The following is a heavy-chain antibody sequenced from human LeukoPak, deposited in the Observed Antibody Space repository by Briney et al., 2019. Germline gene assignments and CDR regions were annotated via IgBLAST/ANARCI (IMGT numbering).Heavy chain of an antibody. Sequence: SETLSLTCAVSGGSISSCNWWSWVRQPPGKGLKWIGSIYYSGSTYYNPSLKSRVTISVDASKNQFSLKLNSVTAADTAVYYCARNRYYYGSGNYGVPNWFDPWGQGTLVTVSS. CDR2: IYYSGST. D-gene: IGHD3-10*01. CDR3: ARNRYYYGSGNYGVPNWFDP. V-gene: IGHV4-39*01. CDR1: GGSISSCNW. J-gene: IGHJ5*02.